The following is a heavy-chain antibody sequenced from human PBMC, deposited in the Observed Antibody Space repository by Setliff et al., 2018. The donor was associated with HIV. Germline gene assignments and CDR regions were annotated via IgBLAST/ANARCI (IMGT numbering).Heavy chain of an antibody. Sequence: ASVKVSCKASGSTFITYHVHWVRQAPGQGLEWMGIINPNTGSTSYAQKFQGRVTMTIDTSTSRAYMELKSLTSDDTAAYFCARLGSGWSDSYYYAMDVWGQGTTVTVSS. V-gene: IGHV1-46*01. CDR2: INPNTGST. J-gene: IGHJ6*02. CDR1: GSTFITYH. CDR3: ARLGSGWSDSYYYAMDV. D-gene: IGHD6-19*01.